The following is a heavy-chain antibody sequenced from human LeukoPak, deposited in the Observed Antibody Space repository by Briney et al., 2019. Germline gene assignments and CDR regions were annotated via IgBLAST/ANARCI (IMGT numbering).Heavy chain of an antibody. CDR2: INPNSGGT. Sequence: ASVKVSFKASGYTFTGYYMHWVRQAPGQGLEWMGWINPNSGGTNYAQKSQGRVTMTKDTSISTAYMELSRLRSDDTAVYYCARDYPGSSWPIDYWGQGTLVTVSS. D-gene: IGHD6-13*01. V-gene: IGHV1-2*02. J-gene: IGHJ4*02. CDR3: ARDYPGSSWPIDY. CDR1: GYTFTGYY.